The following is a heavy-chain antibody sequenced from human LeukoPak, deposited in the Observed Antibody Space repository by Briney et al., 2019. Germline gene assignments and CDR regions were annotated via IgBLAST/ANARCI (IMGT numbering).Heavy chain of an antibody. CDR3: ARDQDSSAPDV. CDR1: GFTFSGYP. J-gene: IGHJ6*02. V-gene: IGHV3-30-3*01. Sequence: PGGSLRLSCAASGFTFSGYPIHWVRQAPGKGLEWVAVISYDGSNKYYADSVKGRFTISRDNSKNTLYLQMNSLRAEDTAVYYCARDQDSSAPDVWGQGTTVTVSS. D-gene: IGHD6-19*01. CDR2: ISYDGSNK.